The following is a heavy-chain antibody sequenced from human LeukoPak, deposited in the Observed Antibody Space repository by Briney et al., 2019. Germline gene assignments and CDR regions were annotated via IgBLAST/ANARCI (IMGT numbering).Heavy chain of an antibody. J-gene: IGHJ6*03. Sequence: GGSLRLSCAASGFTFSSYWMSWVRQAPGKGLEWVANIKQDGSEKYYVDSVKGRFTISRDNAKNSLYLQMNSLRAEDTAVYYCASFVLEWLSDYYMDVWGKGTTVTVPS. CDR2: IKQDGSEK. CDR3: ASFVLEWLSDYYMDV. D-gene: IGHD3-3*01. V-gene: IGHV3-7*01. CDR1: GFTFSSYW.